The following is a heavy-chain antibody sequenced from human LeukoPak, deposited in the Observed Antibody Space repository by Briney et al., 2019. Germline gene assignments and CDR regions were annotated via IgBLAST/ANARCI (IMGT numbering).Heavy chain of an antibody. J-gene: IGHJ3*02. Sequence: GGSLRLSCAASGFTFDDYAMHWVRQAPGKGLEWVSGISWNSGSIGYADSVKGRFTISRDNAKNSLYLQMNSLRAEDMALYYCAKDLIRGMGDAFDIWGQGTMVTVSS. V-gene: IGHV3-9*03. D-gene: IGHD3-16*01. CDR2: ISWNSGSI. CDR1: GFTFDDYA. CDR3: AKDLIRGMGDAFDI.